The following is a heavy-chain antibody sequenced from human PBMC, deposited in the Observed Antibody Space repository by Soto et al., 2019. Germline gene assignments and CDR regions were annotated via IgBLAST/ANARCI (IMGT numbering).Heavy chain of an antibody. CDR3: ARGGLEPFDY. Sequence: EVQLVESGGGLVQSGGSLRLTCAASGFSFRNYWMHWVRQAPGKGLEWVSRIRDYGRVNSADSVEGRFTISRDDAKSELYLQMISLILEDTAVYYCARGGLEPFDYLGKGALVTVSS. CDR2: IRDYGRV. CDR1: GFSFRNYW. J-gene: IGHJ4*02. V-gene: IGHV3-74*01. D-gene: IGHD1-1*01.